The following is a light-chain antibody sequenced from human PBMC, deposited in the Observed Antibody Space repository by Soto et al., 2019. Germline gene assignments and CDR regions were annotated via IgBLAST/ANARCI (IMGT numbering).Light chain of an antibody. CDR3: QQRSNWLT. CDR2: DAS. J-gene: IGKJ4*01. V-gene: IGKV3-11*01. Sequence: EIVLTQSPATLSLSPGERATLSCRASQSVSSNLAWYQQKPGQAPRLLIYDASNRATGIPARFSGSGSGTDLTLTISSLEHEAFAVYYCQQRSNWLTFGGGTKVEIK. CDR1: QSVSSN.